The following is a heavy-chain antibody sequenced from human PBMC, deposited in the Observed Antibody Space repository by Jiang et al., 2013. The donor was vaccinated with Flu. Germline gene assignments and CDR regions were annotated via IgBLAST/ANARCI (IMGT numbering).Heavy chain of an antibody. J-gene: IGHJ2*01. CDR2: ISYDGNYK. V-gene: IGHV3-30*04. CDR1: GFTFSSYA. CDR3: ARPSIAATGPKYWYVDL. D-gene: IGHD6-13*01. Sequence: VQLLESGGGVVQPGRSLRLSCAASGFTFSSYAMHWVRQAPGRGLEWVAVISYDGNYKYYADSVNGRFTVSRDNSGNTLYLQMNSLRAEDTAVYYCARPSIAATGPKYWYVDLWGRGTLVTVSS.